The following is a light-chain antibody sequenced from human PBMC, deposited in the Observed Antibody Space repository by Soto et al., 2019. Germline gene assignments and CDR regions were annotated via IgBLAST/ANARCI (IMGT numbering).Light chain of an antibody. CDR1: SSDVGGSNF. CDR3: VSYTSSTTYV. Sequence: QSALTQPASVSDSPGQSITIACTGTSSDVGGSNFVSWYQQHPGQPPKLIIYDVANRSSGVSNRFSGSKSGSTASLLISRLQTEDEADYYCVSYTSSTTYVFGTGTEVT. CDR2: DVA. V-gene: IGLV2-14*03. J-gene: IGLJ1*01.